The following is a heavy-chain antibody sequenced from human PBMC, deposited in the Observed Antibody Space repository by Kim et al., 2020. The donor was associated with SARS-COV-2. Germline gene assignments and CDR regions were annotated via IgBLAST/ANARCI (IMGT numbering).Heavy chain of an antibody. CDR3: ARPPHYYDSSGRDY. V-gene: IGHV3-21*01. Sequence: ADSVKGRFTSSRDNAKNSLYLQMNSLRAEDTAVYYCARPPHYYDSSGRDYWGQGTLVTVSS. D-gene: IGHD3-22*01. J-gene: IGHJ4*02.